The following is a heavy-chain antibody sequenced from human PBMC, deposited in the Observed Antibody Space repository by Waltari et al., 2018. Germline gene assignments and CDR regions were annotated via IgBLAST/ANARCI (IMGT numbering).Heavy chain of an antibody. D-gene: IGHD3-10*01. J-gene: IGHJ4*02. V-gene: IGHV3-23*01. Sequence: EMQLLESGGGLVQPGGSVRLACAASGFTFNDHAMSWVRQSPGKGLEWVSGIRGSGGSTHYADSVKGRFTISRDSSKDTVHLQMNSLRGDDTAVYYCARGVDPYGSGSYLDFWGQGTLVTVSS. CDR1: GFTFNDHA. CDR2: IRGSGGST. CDR3: ARGVDPYGSGSYLDF.